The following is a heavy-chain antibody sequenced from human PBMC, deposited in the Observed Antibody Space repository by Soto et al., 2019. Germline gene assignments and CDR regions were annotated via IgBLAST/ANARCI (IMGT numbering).Heavy chain of an antibody. Sequence: EVQLVESGGDLVQPGGSLRLSCVVAGITFSNYWMNWVRQAPGKGREWVANIKQDGSEKNYVDSVKGRFTISRDNAKNSLYLQMNNLRVEDTAIYYCAGGSGWTEDYWGQGTLVTVSS. J-gene: IGHJ4*02. V-gene: IGHV3-7*04. D-gene: IGHD6-19*01. CDR3: AGGSGWTEDY. CDR2: IKQDGSEK. CDR1: GITFSNYW.